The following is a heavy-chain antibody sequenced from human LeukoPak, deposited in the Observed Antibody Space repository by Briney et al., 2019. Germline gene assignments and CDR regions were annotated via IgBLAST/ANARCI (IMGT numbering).Heavy chain of an antibody. V-gene: IGHV3-48*02. D-gene: IGHD3-22*01. CDR3: APLDLYYYDSSGWC. CDR1: GFTFSSYS. CDR2: ISSSSSTI. Sequence: GGSLRLSCAASGFTFSSYSMNWVRQAPGKGLEWVSYISSSSSTIYYADSVKGRFTISRDNAKNSLYLQMNSLRDEDTAVYYCAPLDLYYYDSSGWCWGQGTLVTVSS. J-gene: IGHJ4*02.